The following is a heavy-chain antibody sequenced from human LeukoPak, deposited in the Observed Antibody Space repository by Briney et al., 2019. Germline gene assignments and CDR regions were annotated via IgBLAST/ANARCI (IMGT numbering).Heavy chain of an antibody. V-gene: IGHV4-34*01. D-gene: IGHD5-18*01. CDR2: INHSGSI. CDR3: ARKSGYSYGLYYFDY. Sequence: SETLSLTCAVYGGSFSGYYWSWIRQPPGKGLEWIGEINHSGSINYNPSLKSRVTISVDTSKNQFSLKLSSVTAADTAVYYCARKSGYSYGLYYFDYWGQGTLVTVSS. CDR1: GGSFSGYY. J-gene: IGHJ4*02.